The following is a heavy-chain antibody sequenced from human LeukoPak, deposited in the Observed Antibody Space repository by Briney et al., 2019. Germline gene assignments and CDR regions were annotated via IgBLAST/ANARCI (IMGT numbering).Heavy chain of an antibody. CDR2: IISSGGST. Sequence: RGSLRLSCAASGFTFSSYAMSWGRQAPGKGLEWVSAIISSGGSTYYADSVKGRFTISRDNSKNTLYLQMNSLRAEDTAVYYCAKEVLLWFGEFSGAFDIWGQGTMVTVSS. CDR1: GFTFSSYA. D-gene: IGHD3-10*01. J-gene: IGHJ3*02. CDR3: AKEVLLWFGEFSGAFDI. V-gene: IGHV3-23*01.